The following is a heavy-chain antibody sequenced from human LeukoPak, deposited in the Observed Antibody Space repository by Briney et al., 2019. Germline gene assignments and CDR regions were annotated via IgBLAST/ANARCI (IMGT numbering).Heavy chain of an antibody. J-gene: IGHJ6*02. V-gene: IGHV4-30-2*01. CDR3: ARGPHYCSGGSCYRYYYYYYGMDV. CDR1: GGSISSGGYS. Sequence: SETLSLTCAVSGGSISSGGYSWSWIRQPPGKGLEWIGYIYHSGSTYYNPSLKSRVTISVDRSKNQFSLKLSSVTAADTAVYYCARGPHYCSGGSCYRYYYYYYGMDVWGQGITVTVSS. CDR2: IYHSGST. D-gene: IGHD2-15*01.